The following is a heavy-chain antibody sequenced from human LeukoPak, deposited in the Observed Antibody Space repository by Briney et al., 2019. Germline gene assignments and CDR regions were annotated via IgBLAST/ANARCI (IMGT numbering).Heavy chain of an antibody. J-gene: IGHJ4*02. CDR2: IHYNGIT. D-gene: IGHD7-27*01. CDR1: GSMYNYY. CDR3: ARAPTNWGVRFDY. Sequence: SETLSLTCTVSGSMYNYYWSWIRQPPGKGLEWIGYIHYNGITNYNPSLKSRVTMSLDTSKNQVSLKLNSVTAADTAVYYCARAPTNWGVRFDYWGQGTLVTVSS. V-gene: IGHV4-59*08.